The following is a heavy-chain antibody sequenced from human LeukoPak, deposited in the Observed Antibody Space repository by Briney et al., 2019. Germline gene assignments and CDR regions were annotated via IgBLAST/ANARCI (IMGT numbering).Heavy chain of an antibody. Sequence: GESLQISCQGSGSPFTSYWIGWVRQLPGKGLEWMGIIYPGDSDTRYSPSFQGQVTISADKSISTAYLQWSSLKGSDTAMYYCARPGYSGYDAPDYWGQGTLVTISS. CDR3: ARPGYSGYDAPDY. CDR1: GSPFTSYW. J-gene: IGHJ4*02. CDR2: IYPGDSDT. D-gene: IGHD5-12*01. V-gene: IGHV5-51*01.